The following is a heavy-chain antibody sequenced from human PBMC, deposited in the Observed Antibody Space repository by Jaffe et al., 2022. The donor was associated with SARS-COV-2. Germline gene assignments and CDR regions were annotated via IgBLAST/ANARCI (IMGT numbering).Heavy chain of an antibody. CDR1: GFTFSSYG. D-gene: IGHD6-19*01. J-gene: IGHJ4*02. Sequence: QVQLVESGGGVVQPGRSLRLSCAASGFTFSSYGMHWVRQAPGKGLEWVAVISYDGSNKYYADSVKGRFTISRDNSKNTLYLQMNSLRAEDTAVYYCAKESMLSVAGIVDYWGQGTLVTVSS. V-gene: IGHV3-30*18. CDR2: ISYDGSNK. CDR3: AKESMLSVAGIVDY.